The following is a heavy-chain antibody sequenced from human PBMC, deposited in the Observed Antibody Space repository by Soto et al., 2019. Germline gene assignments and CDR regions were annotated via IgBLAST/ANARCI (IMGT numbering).Heavy chain of an antibody. J-gene: IGHJ4*02. CDR2: ISWNSGNV. D-gene: IGHD6-19*01. Sequence: EVQLVESGGGLVQPGRYLRLSCAASGFSFGDYGMHWVRQAPGKGLEWVSGISWNSGNVGYAHSVKGRFTVSRDSANNFLYLQMNSLRPEDTAMYYCAKASGIAVAGTSDSWGQGTLVIVSS. CDR1: GFSFGDYG. V-gene: IGHV3-9*01. CDR3: AKASGIAVAGTSDS.